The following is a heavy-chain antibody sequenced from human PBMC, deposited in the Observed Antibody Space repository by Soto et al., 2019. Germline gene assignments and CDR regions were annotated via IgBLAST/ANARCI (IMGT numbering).Heavy chain of an antibody. D-gene: IGHD5-18*01. V-gene: IGHV1-18*01. CDR3: AREGGYSYGFDK. CDR2: ISAYNGNT. Sequence: ASVKVSCKASGGTFSSYTISWVRQAPGQGLEWMGWISAYNGNTNYAQKLQGRVTMTTDTSTSTAYMELSSLRSEDTAVYDCAREGGYSYGFDKWGQGTLVTVSS. CDR1: GGTFSSYT. J-gene: IGHJ4*02.